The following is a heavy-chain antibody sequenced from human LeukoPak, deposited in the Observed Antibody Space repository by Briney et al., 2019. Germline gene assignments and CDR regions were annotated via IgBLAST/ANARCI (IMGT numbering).Heavy chain of an antibody. CDR3: AKDAQPRSRWFDP. CDR1: GLTFSSHW. J-gene: IGHJ5*02. CDR2: ITNDGSST. V-gene: IGHV3-74*01. Sequence: GGSLRLSCAASGLTFSSHWMHWVRQAPGKGLVWVSRITNDGSSTTYADSVKGRFTISRDNAKNSLYLQMNTLRAEDTAMYYCAKDAQPRSRWFDPWGQGTLVTVSS. D-gene: IGHD3-16*01.